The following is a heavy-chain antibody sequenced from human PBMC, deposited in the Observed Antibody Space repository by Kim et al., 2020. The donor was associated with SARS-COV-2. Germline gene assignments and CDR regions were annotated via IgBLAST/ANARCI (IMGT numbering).Heavy chain of an antibody. CDR1: GGSFSGYY. J-gene: IGHJ2*01. Sequence: SETLSLTCAVYGGSFSGYYWSWIRQPPGKGLEWHGEINHSGSTNYNPSLKSRVTISVDTSKNQFSLKLSPVTATDTAVYYCARGSYSSPRRFDLWGRGTLVTVSS. D-gene: IGHD6-13*01. CDR2: INHSGST. V-gene: IGHV4-34*01. CDR3: ARGSYSSPRRFDL.